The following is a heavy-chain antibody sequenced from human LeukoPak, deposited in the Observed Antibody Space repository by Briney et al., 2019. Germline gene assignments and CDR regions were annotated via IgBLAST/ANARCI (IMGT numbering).Heavy chain of an antibody. CDR3: ARGRDYYGSGSYLPGY. V-gene: IGHV1-69*04. D-gene: IGHD3-10*01. CDR1: GGTFSSYA. Sequence: ASVKVSCKASGGTFSSYAISWVRQAPGQGLEWMGRIIPILGIANYAQKFQGRVTITADKSTSTAYMELSSLRSEDTAVYYCARGRDYYGSGSYLPGYWGQGTLVTVSS. J-gene: IGHJ4*02. CDR2: IIPILGIA.